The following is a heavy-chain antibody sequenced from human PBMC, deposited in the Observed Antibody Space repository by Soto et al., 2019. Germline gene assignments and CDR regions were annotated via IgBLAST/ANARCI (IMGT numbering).Heavy chain of an antibody. CDR3: VGLIDWHGGVWGFGY. V-gene: IGHV3-23*01. J-gene: IGHJ4*02. CDR2: ISGSGGST. CDR1: GFTFSIYA. D-gene: IGHD3-16*01. Sequence: EVLLLESGGGLVQPGGSLRLSCAASGFTFSIYAMSWVRQAPGKGLEWVSAISGSGGSTYYADSVKGRFTISRDNSKNTLSLQLNSLRAEDTAVYYCVGLIDWHGGVWGFGYWGQGTLVSVSS.